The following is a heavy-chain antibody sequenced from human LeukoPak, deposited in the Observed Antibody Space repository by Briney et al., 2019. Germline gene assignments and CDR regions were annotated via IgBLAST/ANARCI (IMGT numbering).Heavy chain of an antibody. V-gene: IGHV1-2*04. Sequence: ASVKVSCKASGYTFTGYYMHWVRQAPGQGLEWMGWINPNSGGTNYAQKFQGWVTMTRDTSISTAYIELSRLRSDDTAVYYCARDYCSSTSCYGGGNWFDPWGQGTLVTVSS. CDR3: ARDYCSSTSCYGGGNWFDP. D-gene: IGHD2-2*01. J-gene: IGHJ5*02. CDR2: INPNSGGT. CDR1: GYTFTGYY.